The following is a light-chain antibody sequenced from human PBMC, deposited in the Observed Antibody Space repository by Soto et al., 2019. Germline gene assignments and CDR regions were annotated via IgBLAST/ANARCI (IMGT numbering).Light chain of an antibody. CDR1: QSVSSSY. CDR2: GAS. CDR3: QQYGNSPIT. J-gene: IGKJ5*01. Sequence: EIVLTQSPGTLSLSAGERATLSCRASQSVSSSYLAWYQQKPGQSPRLLISGASSRATGIPDRFSGSGSGTDFTLTISRLEPEDFAIYYCQQYGNSPITFGQGTRLEIK. V-gene: IGKV3-20*01.